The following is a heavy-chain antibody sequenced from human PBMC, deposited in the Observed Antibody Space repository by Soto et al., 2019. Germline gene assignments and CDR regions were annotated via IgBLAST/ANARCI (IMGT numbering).Heavy chain of an antibody. CDR3: AREDQRGYSYGNDY. J-gene: IGHJ4*02. CDR1: GFTFSSYS. Sequence: PGGSLRLSCAASGFTFSSYSMHWVRQAPGKGLEWVAVISYDGSNKYYADSVKGRFTISRDNSKNTLYLQMNSLRAEDTAVYYCAREDQRGYSYGNDYWGQGTLVTVSS. CDR2: ISYDGSNK. V-gene: IGHV3-30-3*01. D-gene: IGHD5-18*01.